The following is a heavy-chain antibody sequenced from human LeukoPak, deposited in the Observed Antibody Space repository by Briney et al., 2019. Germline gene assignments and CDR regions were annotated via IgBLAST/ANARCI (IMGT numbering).Heavy chain of an antibody. Sequence: PGGSPRLSCAASGFTFSSYVMSWVRQAPGKGLEWVSAISGSGGSTYYADSVKGRFTISRDNSKNTLYLQMNSLRAEDTAVYYCAKDHTLTGYYDSSGPDAFDIWGQGTMVTVSS. CDR1: GFTFSSYV. D-gene: IGHD3-22*01. CDR2: ISGSGGST. CDR3: AKDHTLTGYYDSSGPDAFDI. V-gene: IGHV3-23*01. J-gene: IGHJ3*02.